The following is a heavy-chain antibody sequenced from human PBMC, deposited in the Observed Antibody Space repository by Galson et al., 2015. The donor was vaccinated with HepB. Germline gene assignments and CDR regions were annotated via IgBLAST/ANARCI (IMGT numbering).Heavy chain of an antibody. CDR2: IIPIFGTA. V-gene: IGHV1-69*06. CDR3: ARVYYDFWSGPRPRTYYYYGMDV. D-gene: IGHD3-3*01. Sequence: SVKVSCKASGGTFSSYAISWVRQAPGQGLEWMGGIIPIFGTANYAQKFQGRVTITADKSTSTAYMELSSLRSEDTAVYYCARVYYDFWSGPRPRTYYYYGMDVWGQGTTVTVSS. J-gene: IGHJ6*02. CDR1: GGTFSSYA.